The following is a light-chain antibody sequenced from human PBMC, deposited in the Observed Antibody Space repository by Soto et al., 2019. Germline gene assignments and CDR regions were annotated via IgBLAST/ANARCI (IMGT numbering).Light chain of an antibody. Sequence: DIQMTQSPSTLSGSVGDRFTITCRASEDIRTWLAWYQQKPGKAPKLLIYSASSLETGVPSRFSGSGSGTDFTLTISSLQPDDFAAYFCQHYKSFSLTFGGGTKVDIK. V-gene: IGKV1-5*03. CDR3: QHYKSFSLT. CDR1: EDIRTW. CDR2: SAS. J-gene: IGKJ4*01.